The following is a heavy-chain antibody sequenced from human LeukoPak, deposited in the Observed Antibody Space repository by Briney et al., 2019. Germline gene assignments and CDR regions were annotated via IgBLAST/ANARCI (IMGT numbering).Heavy chain of an antibody. CDR2: IHYSGST. D-gene: IGHD3-22*01. V-gene: IGHV4-59*01. Sequence: PSETLSLTCTVSGGSISSYYWSWIRQPPGKRLEWIGYIHYSGSTNYNPSLKSRVTISVDTSKNQFSLKLSSVTAADTAVYYCAREPAYYYDSSGYWVAFDIWGQGTMVTVSS. J-gene: IGHJ3*02. CDR1: GGSISSYY. CDR3: AREPAYYYDSSGYWVAFDI.